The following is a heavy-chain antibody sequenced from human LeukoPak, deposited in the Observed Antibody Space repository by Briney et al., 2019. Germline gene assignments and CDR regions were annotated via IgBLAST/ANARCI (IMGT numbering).Heavy chain of an antibody. J-gene: IGHJ5*02. CDR3: AREEADDYDFWRGYRNNWFDP. Sequence: ASVKVSCKASGYTFTSYYMHWVRQAPGQGLEWMGIINPSGGSTSYAQKFQGRVTMTRDMSTSTVYMELSSLRSEDTAVYYCAREEADDYDFWRGYRNNWFDPWGQGTLVTVSS. CDR2: INPSGGST. D-gene: IGHD3-3*01. V-gene: IGHV1-46*01. CDR1: GYTFTSYY.